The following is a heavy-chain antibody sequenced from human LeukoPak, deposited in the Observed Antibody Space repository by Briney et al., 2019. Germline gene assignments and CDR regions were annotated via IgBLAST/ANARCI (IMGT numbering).Heavy chain of an antibody. CDR2: VYYRGSA. V-gene: IGHV4-59*12. Sequence: SETLSLTCTVSGASIHDDHFAWIRQPPGRGLEWIGFVYYRGSAKYNPSLESRVTISVDTSKKQISLILKSVTAADTAVYYCGRNFEASSTWYIQYWGQGSLVTVSS. D-gene: IGHD2-2*01. CDR1: GASIHDDH. CDR3: GRNFEASSTWYIQY. J-gene: IGHJ1*01.